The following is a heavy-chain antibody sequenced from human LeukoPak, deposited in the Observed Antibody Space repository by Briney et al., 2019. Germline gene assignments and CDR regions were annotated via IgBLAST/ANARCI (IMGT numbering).Heavy chain of an antibody. Sequence: GGSLRLSCAASGFTFSSHGMNWVRQAPGKGLEWVSYISSSSSTIYYADSVKGRFTISRDNAKNSLYLQMNSLRAEDTAVYYCARENYGSGSYYNSPYYYYYYYMDVWGKGTTVTVSS. D-gene: IGHD3-10*01. CDR3: ARENYGSGSYYNSPYYYYYYYMDV. CDR1: GFTFSSHG. J-gene: IGHJ6*03. V-gene: IGHV3-48*01. CDR2: ISSSSSTI.